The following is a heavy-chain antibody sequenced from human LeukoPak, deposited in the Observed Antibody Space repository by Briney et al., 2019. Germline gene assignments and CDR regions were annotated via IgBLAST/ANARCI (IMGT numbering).Heavy chain of an antibody. V-gene: IGHV3-66*01. D-gene: IGHD3-9*01. Sequence: GGSXRLSCVVSGISVGNNYMSWLRRXPGKGLEWVSVLYDVGTTYYADSVKGRFTISRDNSKNTLYLQMNSLRAEDTAVYYCARDRLHYDSLTGYPADWGQGTLVTVSS. J-gene: IGHJ4*02. CDR3: ARDRLHYDSLTGYPAD. CDR2: LYDVGTT. CDR1: GISVGNNY.